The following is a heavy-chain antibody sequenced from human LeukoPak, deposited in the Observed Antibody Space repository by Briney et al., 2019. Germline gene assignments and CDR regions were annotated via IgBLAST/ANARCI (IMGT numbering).Heavy chain of an antibody. CDR2: IYTSGST. J-gene: IGHJ5*02. CDR1: GGSISSYY. D-gene: IGHD3-22*01. Sequence: SETLSLTCTVSGGSISSYYWSWIRQPAGKGLEWIGRIYTSGSTNYNPSLKSRATMSVDTSKNQFSLRLSSVTAADTAVYYCARGYSGYYVGSWFDPWGQGTLVTVSS. CDR3: ARGYSGYYVGSWFDP. V-gene: IGHV4-4*07.